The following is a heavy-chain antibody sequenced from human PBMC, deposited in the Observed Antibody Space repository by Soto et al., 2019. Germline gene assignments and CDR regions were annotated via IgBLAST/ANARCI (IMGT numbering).Heavy chain of an antibody. CDR2: IYYSGST. J-gene: IGHJ4*02. D-gene: IGHD6-19*01. CDR3: AIRTVNIRTFYSGLKTHCFDY. V-gene: IGHV4-39*01. Sequence: PSETLSLTCAVSGDSMSSSDYYWGWIRQPPGKGLEWIGSIYYSGSTYYNPSLQSRVAISVDKSKNQFSLKLKSVTAANKVIYYCAIRTVNIRTFYSGLKTHCFDYWGQGAPVTVSS. CDR1: GDSMSSSDYY.